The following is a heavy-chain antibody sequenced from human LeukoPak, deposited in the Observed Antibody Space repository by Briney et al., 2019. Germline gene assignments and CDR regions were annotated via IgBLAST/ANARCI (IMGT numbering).Heavy chain of an antibody. V-gene: IGHV1-8*01. CDR1: GYTFTSYD. J-gene: IGHJ4*02. CDR3: ARDIRYYDFWSGYETDDY. CDR2: MNPNSGNT. Sequence: APVKVSCEASGYTFTSYDINWVRQATGQGLEWMGWMNPNSGNTGYAQKFQGRVTMTRDTSISTAYMELSRLRSDDTAVYYCARDIRYYDFWSGYETDDYWGQGTLVTVSS. D-gene: IGHD3-3*01.